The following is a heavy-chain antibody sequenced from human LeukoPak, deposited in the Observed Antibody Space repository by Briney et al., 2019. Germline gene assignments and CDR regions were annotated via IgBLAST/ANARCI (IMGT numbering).Heavy chain of an antibody. V-gene: IGHV3-66*01. D-gene: IGHD2-21*01. CDR2: IYSGGST. CDR3: ARGYSSDN. J-gene: IGHJ4*02. CDR1: GFSLSSNH. Sequence: GGSLRLSCAASGFSLSSNHMSWVRQAPGKGLEWVSVIYSGGSTYYADSVKGRFTISRDNSKNTLNLQMNSLRAEDAAVYYCARGYSSDNWGQGTLVTVSS.